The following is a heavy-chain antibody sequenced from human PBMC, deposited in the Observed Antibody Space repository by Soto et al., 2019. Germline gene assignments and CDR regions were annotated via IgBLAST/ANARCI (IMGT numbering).Heavy chain of an antibody. V-gene: IGHV3-30*03. Sequence: QVQLVESGGGEVQPGTSLRLSCIASGFIFSNNGMHWVRQAPGKGLEWVALVSHDGRKTFYADSVKGRLTIYRDNSKNTVYLHMNNLRPEDTAVYQCARDLRQGASGATVYGMDVWGQGTTVTVSS. CDR3: ARDLRQGASGATVYGMDV. CDR1: GFIFSNNG. J-gene: IGHJ6*02. CDR2: VSHDGRKT. D-gene: IGHD7-27*01.